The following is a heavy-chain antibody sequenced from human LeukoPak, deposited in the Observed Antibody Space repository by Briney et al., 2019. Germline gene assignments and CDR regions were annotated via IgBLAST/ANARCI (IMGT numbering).Heavy chain of an antibody. V-gene: IGHV3-30*02. D-gene: IGHD3-3*01. Sequence: GGSLRLSCAASGFTFSSYGMHWVRQAPGKGLEWVAFIRYDGSNKYYADSVKGRFTISRDNAKNSLYLQMNSLRAEDTAVYYCASVRRFLEWLSLDYWGQGTLVTVSS. CDR1: GFTFSSYG. CDR3: ASVRRFLEWLSLDY. CDR2: IRYDGSNK. J-gene: IGHJ4*02.